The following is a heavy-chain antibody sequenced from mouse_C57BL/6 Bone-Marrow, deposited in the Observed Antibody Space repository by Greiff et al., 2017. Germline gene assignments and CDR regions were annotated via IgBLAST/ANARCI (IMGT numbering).Heavy chain of an antibody. CDR1: GYTFTSYW. CDR2: IDPSDSYT. CDR3: ARLLRRWYFDV. Sequence: VQLQQPGAELVRPGTSVKLSCKASGYTFTSYWMHWVKQRPGQGLEWIGVIDPSDSYTNYNQKFKGKATLTVDTSSSTAYMQLSSLTSEESAVYYCARLLRRWYFDVWGTGTTVTVSS. J-gene: IGHJ1*03. D-gene: IGHD1-2*01. V-gene: IGHV1-59*01.